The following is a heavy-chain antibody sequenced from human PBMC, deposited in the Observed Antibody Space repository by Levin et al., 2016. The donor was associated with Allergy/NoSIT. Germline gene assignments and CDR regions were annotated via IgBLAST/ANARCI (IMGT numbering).Heavy chain of an antibody. Sequence: GESLKISCSASGFTFTSYGMAWVRQAPGKGPEWISAISGSGSRKYYADSVKGRYTISRDNYRNTMFLQMNNLRGEDTALYYCARAVWQWEEQTNRVFDNWGQGTLVTVSS. CDR3: ARAVWQWEEQTNRVFDN. D-gene: IGHD1-26*01. CDR2: ISGSGSRK. J-gene: IGHJ4*02. V-gene: IGHV3-23*01. CDR1: GFTFTSYG.